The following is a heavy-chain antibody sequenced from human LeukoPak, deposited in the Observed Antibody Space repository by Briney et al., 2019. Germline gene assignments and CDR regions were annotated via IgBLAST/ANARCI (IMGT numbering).Heavy chain of an antibody. CDR2: IGRSGGTI. Sequence: QSGGSLRLSCAASGFTFSSYAMHWVRQAPGKGLQWVSYIGRSGGTIFYDDSVKGRFTISRDNAKNSLYLQMSNLRDEDTAVYHCASGGDCRYYSDFWGQGALVTVSS. D-gene: IGHD2-21*02. CDR3: ASGGDCRYYSDF. V-gene: IGHV3-48*02. CDR1: GFTFSSYA. J-gene: IGHJ4*02.